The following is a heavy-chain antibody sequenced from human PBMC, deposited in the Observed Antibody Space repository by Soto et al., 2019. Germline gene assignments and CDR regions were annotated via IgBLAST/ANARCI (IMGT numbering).Heavy chain of an antibody. Sequence: PSETLSLTCTVSGGSVNSGSYYWTWIRQPPGKVLEWLGYIYYTGSNNYNPSLKSRVSMSVDTSKNQFSLNLSSVTAADTAVYYCARVGGGKYFDAWSGYLDHWGQGTLVTV. V-gene: IGHV4-61*01. CDR1: GGSVNSGSYY. CDR2: IYYTGSN. D-gene: IGHD3-3*01. J-gene: IGHJ4*02. CDR3: ARVGGGKYFDAWSGYLDH.